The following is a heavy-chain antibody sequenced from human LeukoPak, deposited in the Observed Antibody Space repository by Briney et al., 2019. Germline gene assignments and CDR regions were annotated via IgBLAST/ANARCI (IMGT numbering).Heavy chain of an antibody. V-gene: IGHV1-2*02. CDR2: INPNSGGT. D-gene: IGHD3-3*01. J-gene: IGHJ4*02. CDR1: GYTFTGYY. Sequence: GASVKVSCKASGYTFTGYYMHWVRQAPGQGLEWMGWINPNSGGTNYAQKFQGRVTMTRDTSISTAYMELSRLRSDDTAVYYCARDSPRRYYDFWSGYHNLDYWGQGTLVTVSS. CDR3: ARDSPRRYYDFWSGYHNLDY.